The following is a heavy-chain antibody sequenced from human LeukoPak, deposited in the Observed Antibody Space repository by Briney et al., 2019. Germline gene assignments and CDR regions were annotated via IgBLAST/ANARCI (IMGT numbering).Heavy chain of an antibody. CDR1: GFTVSSNY. V-gene: IGHV3-66*01. J-gene: IGHJ4*02. CDR3: TTEYYDFWSGYYTSDY. D-gene: IGHD3-3*01. Sequence: GGSLRLSCAASGFTVSSNYMSWVRQAPGKGLEWVSVIYSGGSTYYADSVKGRFTISRDDSKNTLYLQMNSLKTEDTAVYYCTTEYYDFWSGYYTSDYWGQGTLVTVSS. CDR2: IYSGGST.